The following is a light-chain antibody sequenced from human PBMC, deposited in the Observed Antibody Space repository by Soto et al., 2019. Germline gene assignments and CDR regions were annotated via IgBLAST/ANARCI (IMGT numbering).Light chain of an antibody. CDR3: QKHDAWPAT. Sequence: VMTQSPDTLSVSPGERVTLSCRASQSVGSDLAWYRQKPGQAPRLLIYGASTRATGIPARFSGSGSGTDFTLTISSLQAEDSAVYYCQKHDAWPATFGQGTKVDIK. CDR1: QSVGSD. J-gene: IGKJ1*01. CDR2: GAS. V-gene: IGKV3-15*01.